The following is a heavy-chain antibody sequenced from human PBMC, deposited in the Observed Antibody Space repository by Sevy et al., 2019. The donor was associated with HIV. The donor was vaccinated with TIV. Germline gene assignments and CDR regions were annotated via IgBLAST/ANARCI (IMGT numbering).Heavy chain of an antibody. CDR2: INPNSGGK. V-gene: IGHV1-2*02. D-gene: IGHD2-2*01. J-gene: IGHJ4*02. Sequence: ASVKVSCKASAYTFTGHYIHWVRQAPGQGLECMGWINPNSGGKIYAQMFQGRVTMTRDTSISTAYMELSRLRSDDTAVYYCARGGVVIEPAARGYFDYWGQGTLVTVSS. CDR1: AYTFTGHY. CDR3: ARGGVVIEPAARGYFDY.